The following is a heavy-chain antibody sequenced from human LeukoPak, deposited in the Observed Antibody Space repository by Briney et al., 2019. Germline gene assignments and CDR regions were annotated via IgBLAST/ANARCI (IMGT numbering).Heavy chain of an antibody. J-gene: IGHJ5*02. CDR2: IYYSGST. CDR3: ARDYSSSPPSWFDP. CDR1: GGSISSYY. V-gene: IGHV4-59*01. D-gene: IGHD6-13*01. Sequence: SETLSLTCTVSGGSISSYYWSWIRQPPGKGLEWIGNIYYSGSTNYNPSLKSRVTISVDTSENQFSLKLSSVTAADTAVYYCARDYSSSPPSWFDPWGQGTLVTVSS.